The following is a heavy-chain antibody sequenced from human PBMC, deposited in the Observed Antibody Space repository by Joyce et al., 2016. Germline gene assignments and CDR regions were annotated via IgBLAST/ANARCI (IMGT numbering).Heavy chain of an antibody. CDR1: GFTFVGYA. CDR2: IGAGSRGT. V-gene: IGHV3-23*01. Sequence: EVQLLESGGGLVQPGGSLRLSCAASGFTFVGYAMGWVGQGPGTGLGWGSAIGAGSRGTHYADSVRGRFTISRDDSDNSLYLHMSGLRSDDTAVYYCVRPRVAVAGTRWFDPWGQGTLVTVSS. CDR3: VRPRVAVAGTRWFDP. D-gene: IGHD6-13*01. J-gene: IGHJ5*02.